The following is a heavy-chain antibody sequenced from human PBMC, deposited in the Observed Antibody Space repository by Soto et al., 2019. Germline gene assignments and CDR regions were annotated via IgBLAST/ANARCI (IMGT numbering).Heavy chain of an antibody. J-gene: IGHJ4*02. CDR3: VSQRTSVLTQAYFDY. Sequence: GTLSLTCTVSGGSVSNSNYYWGWIRESPGKGLEWIGSVYYRGRSYSKSSVKSRVTISVDTSKNQFSLNLNSVTASDTAVYFCVSQRTSVLTQAYFDYWGPGALVTVSS. CDR2: VYYRGRS. V-gene: IGHV4-39*01. CDR1: GGSVSNSNYY. D-gene: IGHD2-8*01.